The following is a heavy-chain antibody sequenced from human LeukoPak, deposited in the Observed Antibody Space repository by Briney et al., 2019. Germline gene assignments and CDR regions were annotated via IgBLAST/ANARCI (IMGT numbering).Heavy chain of an antibody. CDR2: TYYRSKWYN. CDR3: AREGAIPGSLSVYGSGSTTYTYYYYGMDV. CDR1: GDSVSSNSAA. J-gene: IGHJ6*02. D-gene: IGHD3-10*01. Sequence: SQTLSLTCAISGDSVSSNSAAWNWIRQSPSRGLEWLGRTYYRSKWYNDYAVSVKSRITINPDTSKNQFSLQLNSVTPEDTAVYYCAREGAIPGSLSVYGSGSTTYTYYYYGMDVWGQGTTVTVSS. V-gene: IGHV6-1*01.